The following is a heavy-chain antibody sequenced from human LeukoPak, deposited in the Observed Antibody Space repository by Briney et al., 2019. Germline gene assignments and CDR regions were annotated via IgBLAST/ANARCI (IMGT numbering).Heavy chain of an antibody. D-gene: IGHD3-3*01. Sequence: SETLSLTCAVSGGSVTSTNWWTWARQPPGKGLEWIGEVHLDGRTNYNPSLTGRLTMSVDLYENHISLKMTSVTAADTAVYYCAREGGFYRPLDYSGQGMLVTVSS. CDR3: AREGGFYRPLDY. CDR1: GGSVTSTNW. J-gene: IGHJ4*02. CDR2: VHLDGRT. V-gene: IGHV4-4*02.